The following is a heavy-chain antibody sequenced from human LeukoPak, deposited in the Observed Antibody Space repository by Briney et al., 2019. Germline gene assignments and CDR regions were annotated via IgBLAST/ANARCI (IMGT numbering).Heavy chain of an antibody. V-gene: IGHV1-2*02. Sequence: GASVSVSFKSSGYTFTHYFVHWVRQAPGQGLEWMGWINPNSGGTNYAQKFQGRVTMTRDTSISIAYMELSRLRSDDTAVYYCARGVAGTPLTDYWGQGTLVTVSS. CDR2: INPNSGGT. J-gene: IGHJ4*02. D-gene: IGHD6-19*01. CDR3: ARGVAGTPLTDY. CDR1: GYTFTHYF.